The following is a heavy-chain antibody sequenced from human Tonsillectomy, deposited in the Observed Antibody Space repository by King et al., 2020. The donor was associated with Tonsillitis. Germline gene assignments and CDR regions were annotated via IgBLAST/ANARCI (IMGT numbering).Heavy chain of an antibody. CDR3: TRESGGGIVVVVADDY. D-gene: IGHD2-15*01. CDR1: GFTFGDYA. Sequence: VQLVESGGGLVQPGRSLRLSCTASGFTFGDYAMSWVRQAPGKGLEWVGFIRSKAYGGTTEYAASVKGRFTISRDDSKSIAYLQMNSLKTEDTAVYYCTRESGGGIVVVVADDYWGQGTLVTVSS. CDR2: IRSKAYGGTT. J-gene: IGHJ4*02. V-gene: IGHV3-49*04.